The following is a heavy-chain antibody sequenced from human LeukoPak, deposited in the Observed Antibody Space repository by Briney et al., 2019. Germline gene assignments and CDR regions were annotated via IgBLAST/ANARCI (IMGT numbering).Heavy chain of an antibody. CDR1: GFTFSAYW. D-gene: IGHD3-16*01. J-gene: IGHJ6*02. V-gene: IGHV3-74*01. CDR3: ARGGGLDV. Sequence: PGGSLRLSCAASGFTFSAYWMHWVRQAPGKGLVWVGRINDVGSDSTYVDSVKGRFTISRDNAKNTLYLQMSNLRAEDTAVYFCARGGGLDVWGQGATVTVSS. CDR2: INDVGSDS.